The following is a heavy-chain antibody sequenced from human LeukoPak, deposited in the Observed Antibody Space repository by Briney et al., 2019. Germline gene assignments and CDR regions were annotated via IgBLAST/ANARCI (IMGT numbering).Heavy chain of an antibody. CDR1: GFTFSSYS. Sequence: PAGGSLRLSCAASGFTFSSYSMNWVRQAPGKGLEWVANIKQDGSEKYYVDSVKGRFTISRDNAKNSLYLQMNSLRAEDTAIYYCARDLDSYGWFDYWGQGTLVTVSS. D-gene: IGHD5-18*01. J-gene: IGHJ4*02. CDR3: ARDLDSYGWFDY. V-gene: IGHV3-7*01. CDR2: IKQDGSEK.